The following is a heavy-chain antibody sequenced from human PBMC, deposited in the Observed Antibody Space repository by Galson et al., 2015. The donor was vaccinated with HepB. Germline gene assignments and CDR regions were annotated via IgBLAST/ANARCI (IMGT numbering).Heavy chain of an antibody. V-gene: IGHV3-30*18. D-gene: IGHD1-26*01. CDR2: ISYDGSNK. J-gene: IGHJ3*02. Sequence: SLRLSCAASGFTFISYGMHWVRQAPGKGLEWVAVISYDGSNKYYADSVKGRFTISRDNSKNTLYLQMNSLRAEDTAVYYCAKWELLPNDAFDIWGQGTMVTVSS. CDR3: AKWELLPNDAFDI. CDR1: GFTFISYG.